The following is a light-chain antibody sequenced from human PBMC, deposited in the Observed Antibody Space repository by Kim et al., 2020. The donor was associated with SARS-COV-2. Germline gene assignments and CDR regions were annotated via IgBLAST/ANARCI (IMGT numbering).Light chain of an antibody. Sequence: EIVMTQSPATLSVSPGERETLSCRASQSIGSNLAWYQQKPGQPPRLLIYGASTRATGIPARFSGSGSGTQFTLTISSLQSEDFAVYYCQQYSKWPLSFGGGTKVDIK. V-gene: IGKV3-15*01. CDR2: GAS. CDR3: QQYSKWPLS. CDR1: QSIGSN. J-gene: IGKJ4*01.